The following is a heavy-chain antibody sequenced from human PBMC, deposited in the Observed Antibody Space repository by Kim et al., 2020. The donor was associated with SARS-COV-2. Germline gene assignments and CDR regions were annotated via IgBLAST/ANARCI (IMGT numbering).Heavy chain of an antibody. J-gene: IGHJ4*02. V-gene: IGHV1-24*01. CDR3: ARLDSSGYYKGYYFDY. CDR1: GYTLTELS. Sequence: ASVKVSCKVSGYTLTELSMHWVRQAPGKGLEWMGGFDPEDGETIYAQKFQGRVTMTEDTSTDTVYMELTSLRSEDTAVYYCARLDSSGYYKGYYFDYWGQGTLVTVSS. D-gene: IGHD3-22*01. CDR2: FDPEDGET.